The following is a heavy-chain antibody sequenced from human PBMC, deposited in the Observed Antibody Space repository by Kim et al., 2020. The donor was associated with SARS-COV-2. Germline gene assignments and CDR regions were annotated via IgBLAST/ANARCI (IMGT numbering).Heavy chain of an antibody. CDR1: GFSFSSYA. J-gene: IGHJ5*01. V-gene: IGHV3-30*04. Sequence: GGSLRLSCAASGFSFSSYAMHWVRQAPGKGLEWVAVISYDGSNKYYTDSVKGRFTISRDNSKSTLYLQMNSLRVEDTAVYYCARDRDASGSNYDSWGQGTLGTVSS. CDR3: ARDRDASGSNYDS. CDR2: ISYDGSNK. D-gene: IGHD3-10*01.